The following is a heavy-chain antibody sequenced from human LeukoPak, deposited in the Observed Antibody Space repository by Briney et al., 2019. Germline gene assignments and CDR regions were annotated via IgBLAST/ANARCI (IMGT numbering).Heavy chain of an antibody. Sequence: ASVKVSCKASGYTFTGYYMHWVRQAPGRGLEWMGRVNPNSGGTNYAQKFQGRVTMTRDTSISTAYMELSRLRSDDTAVYYCARDLWGMVRGVTNWGQGTLVTVSS. D-gene: IGHD3-10*01. CDR3: ARDLWGMVRGVTN. V-gene: IGHV1-2*06. CDR2: VNPNSGGT. J-gene: IGHJ4*02. CDR1: GYTFTGYY.